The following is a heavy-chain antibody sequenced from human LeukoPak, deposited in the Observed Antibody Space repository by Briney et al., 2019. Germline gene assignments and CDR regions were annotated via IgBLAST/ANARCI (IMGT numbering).Heavy chain of an antibody. CDR3: ARDLDGYRSGNGA. J-gene: IGHJ4*02. V-gene: IGHV3-74*01. D-gene: IGHD5-12*01. CDR2: INTDGSST. CDR1: GFTFSNYW. Sequence: GGSLRLSCAAPGFTFSNYWMHWVRQAPGKGLVWVSRINTDGSSTDYAESVKGRFTISRDKAKYTLYLQMNSLRAEDTAVYYCARDLDGYRSGNGAGGKGTLVTVS.